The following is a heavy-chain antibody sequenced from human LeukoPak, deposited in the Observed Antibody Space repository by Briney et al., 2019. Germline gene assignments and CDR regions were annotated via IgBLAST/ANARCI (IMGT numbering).Heavy chain of an antibody. CDR3: ARGLRWYFDL. J-gene: IGHJ2*01. V-gene: IGHV4-39*07. Sequence: SETLSLTCTVSGGSISSGSYYWSWIRQPPGKGLEWIGEINHSGSTNYNPPLKSRVTISVDTSKNQFSLKLSSVTAADTAVYYCARGLRWYFDLWGRGTLVTVSS. CDR2: INHSGST. CDR1: GGSISSGSYY.